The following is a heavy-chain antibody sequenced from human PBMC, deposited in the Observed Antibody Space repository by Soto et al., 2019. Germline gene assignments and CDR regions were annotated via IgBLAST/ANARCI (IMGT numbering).Heavy chain of an antibody. J-gene: IGHJ6*02. Sequence: PGESLKISCKRSGYTFSNYWIGWVRQMPGKGLEWMGIIYPDDSDTKYSPSVQGQVTISADRSISTAYLQWSSLKASDTAMYYCARSKRGAYSSGWYSLSGYYNYGIDVWGQGTKVTVS. D-gene: IGHD6-19*01. CDR3: ARSKRGAYSSGWYSLSGYYNYGIDV. CDR2: IYPDDSDT. V-gene: IGHV5-51*01. CDR1: GYTFSNYW.